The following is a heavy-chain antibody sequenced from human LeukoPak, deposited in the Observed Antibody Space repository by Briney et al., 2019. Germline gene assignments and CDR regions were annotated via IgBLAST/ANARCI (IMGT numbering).Heavy chain of an antibody. J-gene: IGHJ6*02. CDR3: ARGRGYSSSSTDMDV. CDR2: ISGSSGYI. V-gene: IGHV3-21*01. D-gene: IGHD6-6*01. CDR1: GFTFSSYS. Sequence: PEGSLRLSCAASGFTFSSYSMNWVRQAPGKGLEWVSSISGSSGYIYYADSVKGRFTISRDNTDNLLYLQMNSLRAEDTAVYYCARGRGYSSSSTDMDVWGRGTTVTVSS.